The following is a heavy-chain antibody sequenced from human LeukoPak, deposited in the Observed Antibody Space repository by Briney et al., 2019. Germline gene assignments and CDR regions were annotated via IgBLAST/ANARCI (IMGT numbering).Heavy chain of an antibody. Sequence: GGSLRLSCAASGFTFSSYSMNWVRQAPGKGLEWVSSINSDSSLMFYAESVKGRFTISRDNAWNSLYLQMNSLRAEDTAVYYCIRDLFDDYSLDYWGQGALVTVSS. CDR2: INSDSSLM. D-gene: IGHD3-16*01. J-gene: IGHJ4*02. CDR3: IRDLFDDYSLDY. CDR1: GFTFSSYS. V-gene: IGHV3-21*01.